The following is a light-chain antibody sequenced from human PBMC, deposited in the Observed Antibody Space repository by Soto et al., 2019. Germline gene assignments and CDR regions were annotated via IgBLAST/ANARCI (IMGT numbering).Light chain of an antibody. CDR3: QQCHTALPV. Sequence: DIQMAQSPSSLSASVGDRVTITCRASQSISSYLNWYQQKPGKAPKLLIYAASSLQSGVQSRFSGSGSGTDYTLTVRSLQREDLETYYFQQCHTALPVFGQEPRVEIK. CDR2: AAS. CDR1: QSISSY. J-gene: IGKJ1*01. V-gene: IGKV1-39*01.